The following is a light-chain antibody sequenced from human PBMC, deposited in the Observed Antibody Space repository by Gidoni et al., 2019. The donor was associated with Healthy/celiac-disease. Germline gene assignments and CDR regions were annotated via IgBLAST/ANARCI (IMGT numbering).Light chain of an antibody. Sequence: DIVLSQSPDSLAVSLGERATINCKSSQRVLYSSNNKNYLAWYQQKPGQPPKLLIYWAATRESGVPDRFSGSGYGADFTLTISRLQAEDVAVYYCQQYYSTPLAFGGGTKVEIK. CDR3: QQYYSTPLA. J-gene: IGKJ4*01. CDR1: QRVLYSSNNKNY. CDR2: WAA. V-gene: IGKV4-1*01.